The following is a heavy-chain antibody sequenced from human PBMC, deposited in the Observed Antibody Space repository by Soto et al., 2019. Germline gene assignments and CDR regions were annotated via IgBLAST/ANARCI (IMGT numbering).Heavy chain of an antibody. CDR1: GGSISSGGYY. D-gene: IGHD3-22*01. CDR3: ARDHYYDSSGLPPRAFDI. Sequence: QVQLQESGPGLVKPSQTLSLTCTVSGGSISSGGYYWSWIRQHPGKGLESIGYIYYSGSSYYNPSLKSRITISVDTSKNQFSLKLSSVTAADTAVYYCARDHYYDSSGLPPRAFDIWGQGTMVTVSS. J-gene: IGHJ3*02. CDR2: IYYSGSS. V-gene: IGHV4-31*03.